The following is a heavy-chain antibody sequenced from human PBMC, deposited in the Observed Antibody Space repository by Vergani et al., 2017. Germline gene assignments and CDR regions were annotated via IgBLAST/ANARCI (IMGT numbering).Heavy chain of an antibody. D-gene: IGHD1-1*01. CDR1: GFTSSYYG. V-gene: IGHV3-30*03. CDR3: ATKSCGTPGCLIGYFRE. Sequence: QVQLVESGGGVVQPGRSLRLYCVVSGFTSSYYGMHWFRQAPGKGLEWVAVISYDGTQKYYADSVKGRFTISRDNSKSTLYMQMNSLRTEDTAVYYCATKSCGTPGCLIGYFREWGQGTLVTVSS. J-gene: IGHJ1*01. CDR2: ISYDGTQK.